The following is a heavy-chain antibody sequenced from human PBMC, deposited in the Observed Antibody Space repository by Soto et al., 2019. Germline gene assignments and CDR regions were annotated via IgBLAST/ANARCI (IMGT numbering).Heavy chain of an antibody. CDR1: GGSISSYY. J-gene: IGHJ4*02. Sequence: KTSETLSLTCTVSGGSISSYYWSWIRQPPGKGLEWIGYIYYSGSTNYNPSLKSRVTISVDTSKNQFSLKLSSVTAADTAVYFCASSQGGYCRGGSCYWFDYWGQGTLVTVSS. D-gene: IGHD2-15*01. V-gene: IGHV4-59*08. CDR3: ASSQGGYCRGGSCYWFDY. CDR2: IYYSGST.